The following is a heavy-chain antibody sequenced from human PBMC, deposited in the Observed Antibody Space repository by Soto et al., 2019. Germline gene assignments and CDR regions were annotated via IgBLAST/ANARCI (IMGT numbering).Heavy chain of an antibody. V-gene: IGHV4-34*01. D-gene: IGHD6-19*01. CDR1: GGSFSDFY. CDR2: INHSGST. CDR3: GPRGTVADPRGY. J-gene: IGHJ4*02. Sequence: SETLSLTCAVYGGSFSDFYWTWIRQPPGKGLEWIGEINHSGSTNYNPSLKSRVAISVDTSKNQFSLNLTSVTAADTAVYYCGPRGTVADPRGYWGQGTLVTVSS.